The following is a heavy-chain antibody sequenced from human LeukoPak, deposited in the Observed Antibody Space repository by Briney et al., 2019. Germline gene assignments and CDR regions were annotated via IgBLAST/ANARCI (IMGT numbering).Heavy chain of an antibody. D-gene: IGHD6-13*01. CDR3: GRVIAGAIDY. J-gene: IGHJ4*02. Sequence: PGGSLRLSCAASGFTFSSYWMSWVRQAPGKGLEWVANINLDGGERFYVDFVKGRFTISRDNADNSMYLQMNSLRAEDTAVYYCGRVIAGAIDYWGQGTLVTVSS. CDR1: GFTFSSYW. CDR2: INLDGGER. V-gene: IGHV3-7*01.